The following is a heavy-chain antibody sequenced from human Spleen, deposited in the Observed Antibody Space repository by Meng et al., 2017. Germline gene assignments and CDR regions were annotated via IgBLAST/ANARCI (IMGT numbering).Heavy chain of an antibody. Sequence: ESLKISCAASGFTFSSYSMNWVRQAPGKGLEWIGYIYYSGSSNYNPSLKSRVTISVDTSKNQFSLKLTSVTAADTAVYYCARGRDGNNLAAFDIWGQGKRV. CDR2: IYYSGSS. CDR3: ARGRDGNNLAAFDI. J-gene: IGHJ3*02. CDR1: GFTFSSYS. V-gene: IGHV4-59*01. D-gene: IGHD5-24*01.